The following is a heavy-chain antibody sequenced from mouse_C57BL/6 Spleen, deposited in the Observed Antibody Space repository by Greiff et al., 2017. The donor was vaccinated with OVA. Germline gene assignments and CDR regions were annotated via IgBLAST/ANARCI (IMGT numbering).Heavy chain of an antibody. CDR3: AMTAQASWFAY. D-gene: IGHD3-2*02. V-gene: IGHV1-74*01. CDR1: GYTFTSYW. CDR2: IHPSDSDT. Sequence: QVHVKQPGAELVKPGASVKVSCKASGYTFTSYWMHWVKQRPGQGLEWIGRIHPSDSDTNYNQKFKGKATLTVDKSSSTAYMQLSSLTSEDSAVYYCAMTAQASWFAYWGQGTLVTVSA. J-gene: IGHJ3*01.